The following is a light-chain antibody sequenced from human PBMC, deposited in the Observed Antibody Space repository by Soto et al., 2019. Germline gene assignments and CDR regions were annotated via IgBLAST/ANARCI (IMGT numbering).Light chain of an antibody. J-gene: IGLJ1*01. V-gene: IGLV1-47*01. CDR3: ATWDDSLNGFYV. Sequence: QSVLTQPPSASGTPGEGVTIPCSGSTSNIGSDYMYWYQQLPGTAPKLLIYRNNQRPSGVPDRFSGSKSGTSASLAISGLRSDDEADYFCATWDDSLNGFYVVGTGTKVTVL. CDR1: TSNIGSDY. CDR2: RNN.